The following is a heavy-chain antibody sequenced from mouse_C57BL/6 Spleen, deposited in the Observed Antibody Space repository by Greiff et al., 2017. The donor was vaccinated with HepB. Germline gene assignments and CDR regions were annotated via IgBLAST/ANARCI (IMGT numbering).Heavy chain of an antibody. D-gene: IGHD1-1*01. V-gene: IGHV7-3*01. CDR2: IRNKANGYTT. CDR3: ARPLFYYYGSSYAMDY. Sequence: EVQGVESGGGLVQPGGSLSLSCAASGFTFTDYYMSWVRQPPGKALEWLGFIRNKANGYTTEYSASVKGRFTISRDNSQSILYLQMNALRAEDSATYYCARPLFYYYGSSYAMDYWGQGTSVTVSS. CDR1: GFTFTDYY. J-gene: IGHJ4*01.